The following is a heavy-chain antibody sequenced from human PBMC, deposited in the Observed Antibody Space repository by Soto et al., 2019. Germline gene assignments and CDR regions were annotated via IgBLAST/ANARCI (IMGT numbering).Heavy chain of an antibody. J-gene: IGHJ6*02. Sequence: QVQLVQSGAEVKKPGASVKVSCKASGYTFTGYYMHWVRQAPGQGLEWMGWINPNSGGTNYAQKFQGWVTMTRDTSLSTAYMERSRLRSDDTAVYYCAREPITIFGVVTNKSPYYYYGMDVWGQGTTVTVSS. V-gene: IGHV1-2*04. CDR2: INPNSGGT. D-gene: IGHD3-3*01. CDR1: GYTFTGYY. CDR3: AREPITIFGVVTNKSPYYYYGMDV.